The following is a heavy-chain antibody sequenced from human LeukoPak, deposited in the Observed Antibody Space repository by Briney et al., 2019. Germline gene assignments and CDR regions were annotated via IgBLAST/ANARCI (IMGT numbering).Heavy chain of an antibody. D-gene: IGHD2-15*01. V-gene: IGHV3-66*02. CDR2: IYSGGTT. Sequence: GGSLRLSCAASGFTVSSNYMSWVRQAPGKGLEWVSVIYSGGTTYYADSVKGRFTISRDNSQNTVYLQMNSLRAEDTAVYYCARGSWNCSGGSCYDYWGQGTLVTVSS. CDR3: ARGSWNCSGGSCYDY. CDR1: GFTVSSNY. J-gene: IGHJ4*02.